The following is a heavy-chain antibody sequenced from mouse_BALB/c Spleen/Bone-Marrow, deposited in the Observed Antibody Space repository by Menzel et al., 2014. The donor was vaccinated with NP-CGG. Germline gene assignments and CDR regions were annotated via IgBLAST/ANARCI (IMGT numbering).Heavy chain of an antibody. V-gene: IGHV1S137*01. Sequence: VQLQQSGAELVRPGVSVKISCKGSGYTFTDYAVHRVKQSHAKSLEWIGVISTYYGDATYNQKFKGKATMTVDKSSSTAYMELARLTSEDSAIYYCARDLDYWGQGTTLTVSS. J-gene: IGHJ2*01. CDR1: GYTFTDYA. CDR3: ARDLDY. CDR2: ISTYYGDA.